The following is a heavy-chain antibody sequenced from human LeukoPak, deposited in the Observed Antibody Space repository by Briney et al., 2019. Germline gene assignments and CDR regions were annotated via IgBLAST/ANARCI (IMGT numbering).Heavy chain of an antibody. J-gene: IGHJ4*02. V-gene: IGHV1-2*02. CDR2: INANTGVT. Sequence: ASVKVSCKTSGFTFTGHYMHWLRQAPGQGLEWMGWINANTGVTHYAVKFQGRVTITRDTSISTVYMDLSSLQSDDTAVYYCAGVTYYYDSSGYSFDYWGQGTLVTVSS. CDR1: GFTFTGHY. CDR3: AGVTYYYDSSGYSFDY. D-gene: IGHD3-22*01.